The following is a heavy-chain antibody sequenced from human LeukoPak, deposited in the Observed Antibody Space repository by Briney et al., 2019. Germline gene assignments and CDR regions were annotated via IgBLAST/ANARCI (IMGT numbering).Heavy chain of an antibody. Sequence: GGSLRLSCAASKFTFSTYGMSWVRQAPGKGLEWVSAISSSGDHTYYADSVKGRVTISRDNSKNTLYLQMNSLRAEDTAVYYCARGYYYDSSGPEDFDYWGQGTLVTVSS. CDR3: ARGYYYDSSGPEDFDY. V-gene: IGHV3-23*01. D-gene: IGHD3-22*01. CDR1: KFTFSTYG. CDR2: ISSSGDHT. J-gene: IGHJ4*02.